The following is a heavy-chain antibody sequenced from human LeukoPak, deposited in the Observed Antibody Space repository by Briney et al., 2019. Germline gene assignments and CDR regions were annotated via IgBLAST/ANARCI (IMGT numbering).Heavy chain of an antibody. CDR2: ISGSGGST. V-gene: IGHV3-23*01. J-gene: IGHJ4*02. D-gene: IGHD6-6*01. CDR1: GFTFSSYA. CDR3: TGGGQLPWGVYFDY. Sequence: GGSLRLSCAASGFTFSSYAMSWVRQAPGKGLEWVSAISGSGGSTYYADSVKGRFTISRDNSKNTLYLQMNSLRAEDTAVYYCTGGGQLPWGVYFDYWGQGTLVTVSS.